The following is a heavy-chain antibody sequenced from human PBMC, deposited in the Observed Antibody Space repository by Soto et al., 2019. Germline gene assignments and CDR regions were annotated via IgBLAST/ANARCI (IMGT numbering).Heavy chain of an antibody. D-gene: IGHD6-19*01. Sequence: VQLVESGGGVVQPGRSLRLSCAASGFTFSDYAMHWVRQAPGKGLEWVAVVSHDGRNTHYADSVKGRFTISRDSSKNRVSLYMTSLRAEDTSVYYCAKGGRKWLVTSDFSYWGQGALVTVCS. CDR2: VSHDGRNT. V-gene: IGHV3-30*18. CDR1: GFTFSDYA. CDR3: AKGGRKWLVTSDFSY. J-gene: IGHJ4*02.